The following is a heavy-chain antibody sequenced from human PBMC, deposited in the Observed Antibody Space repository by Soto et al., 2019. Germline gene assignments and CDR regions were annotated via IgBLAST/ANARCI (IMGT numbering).Heavy chain of an antibody. Sequence: GGSLRLSCAASGFTFSSYGMHWVRLAPGKGLEWVAVISYDGSNTNYADSVTGRFTISRDNSKNTLYLQMNSLSAEDTAVYYCAKDCIVVVTAPAFDYWGQGTLVTVSS. CDR1: GFTFSSYG. D-gene: IGHD2-21*02. CDR3: AKDCIVVVTAPAFDY. CDR2: ISYDGSNT. V-gene: IGHV3-30*18. J-gene: IGHJ4*02.